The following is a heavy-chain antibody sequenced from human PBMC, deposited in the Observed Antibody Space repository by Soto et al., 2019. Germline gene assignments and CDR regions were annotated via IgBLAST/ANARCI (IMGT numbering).Heavy chain of an antibody. V-gene: IGHV1-69*01. CDR1: GETLNSNP. CDR3: ARKSGRDCHSGGGCFSLDV. Sequence: QVQLVQSGAEVKKPGSSLKVSCKVFGETLNSNPIGWVRQAPGQGLEWVGGIVPLSDRTNYSQELQGSVTVTADGSTSTVYMELSNLKSDDTAVYYCARKSGRDCHSGGGCFSLDVWGQGSLITVSS. J-gene: IGHJ4*02. CDR2: IVPLSDRT. D-gene: IGHD2-15*01.